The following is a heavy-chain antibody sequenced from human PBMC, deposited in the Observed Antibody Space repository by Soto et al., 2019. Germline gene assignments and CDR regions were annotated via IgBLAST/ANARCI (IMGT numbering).Heavy chain of an antibody. D-gene: IGHD3-16*02. CDR2: IYYSGST. Sequence: SETLSLTCTVSGGSVSSGSYYWSWIRQPPGKGLEWIGYIYYSGSTNYNPSLKSRVTISVDTSKNQFSLKLSSVTAADTAVYYCARGPLEDAFDIWGQVTMVTVSS. CDR1: GGSVSSGSYY. CDR3: ARGPLEDAFDI. V-gene: IGHV4-61*01. J-gene: IGHJ3*02.